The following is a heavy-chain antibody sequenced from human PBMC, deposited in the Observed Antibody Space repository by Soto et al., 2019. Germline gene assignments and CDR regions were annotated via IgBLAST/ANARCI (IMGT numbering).Heavy chain of an antibody. J-gene: IGHJ3*02. CDR3: ARVNCSGGSCYLTANAFDI. D-gene: IGHD2-15*01. Sequence: QVQLVQSGAEVQKPGSSVKVSCKASGGTFNSYAISWVRQAPGQGLEWMGGIIPIFGTANYAQKFQARVTMTADESTSIAYMDLSNLKSEDTAVYYCARVNCSGGSCYLTANAFDIWGQGTMVTVSS. CDR2: IIPIFGTA. CDR1: GGTFNSYA. V-gene: IGHV1-69*01.